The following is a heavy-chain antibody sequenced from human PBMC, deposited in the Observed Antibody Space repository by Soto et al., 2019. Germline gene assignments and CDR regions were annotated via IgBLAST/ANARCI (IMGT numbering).Heavy chain of an antibody. V-gene: IGHV3-30*18. D-gene: IGHD3-3*01. CDR3: AKLMVAQVLSKRRSGDSRPPYFDY. J-gene: IGHJ4*02. CDR2: ISSDGSIK. Sequence: QVQLVESGGGVVQPGRSLRLSCAASGFTFSSYGMNWVRQAPGKGLEWVAVISSDGSIKYYADSVKGRFTISRDNSKNTLDLQMNSLRAADTSVYYCAKLMVAQVLSKRRSGDSRPPYFDYWGQGTLVTVSS. CDR1: GFTFSSYG.